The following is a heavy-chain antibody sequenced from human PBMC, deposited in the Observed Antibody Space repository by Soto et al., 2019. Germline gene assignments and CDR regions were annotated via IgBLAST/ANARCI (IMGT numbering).Heavy chain of an antibody. J-gene: IGHJ5*02. D-gene: IGHD3-3*01. CDR1: GYTFTGYY. V-gene: IGHV1-2*02. CDR3: ARMVVVKDFWSGYYSSDRPNWFDP. Sequence: ASVKVSFKASGYTFTGYYMHWLRQAPGQGLEWMGWINPNSGGTNYAQKFQGRVTMTRDTSISTAYMELSRLRSDDTAVYYCARMVVVKDFWSGYYSSDRPNWFDPWGQGTLVSVSS. CDR2: INPNSGGT.